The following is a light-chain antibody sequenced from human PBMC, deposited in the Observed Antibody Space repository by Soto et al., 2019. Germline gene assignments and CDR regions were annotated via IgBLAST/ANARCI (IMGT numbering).Light chain of an antibody. V-gene: IGKV3-11*01. CDR3: QQRSNWRGT. J-gene: IGKJ4*01. CDR2: DAS. CDR1: QSISKY. Sequence: EIVLTQSPVTLSLSPGERATLSCRASQSISKYLAWYQQKPGQAPRLLIYDASNRAAGIPDRFTGSGSGTDFTLNISSLEPEDVAVYYCQQRSNWRGTFGGGTKVEIK.